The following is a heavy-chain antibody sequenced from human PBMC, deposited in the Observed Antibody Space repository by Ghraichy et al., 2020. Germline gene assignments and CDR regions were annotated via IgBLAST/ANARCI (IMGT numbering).Heavy chain of an antibody. Sequence: GGSLRLSCAASGFTFSSYWMSWVRQAPGKGLEWVANIKQDGSEKYYVDSVKGRFTISRDNAKNSLYLQMNSLRAEDTAVYYCARQGARVAGPNDYWGQGTLVTVSS. CDR2: IKQDGSEK. CDR3: ARQGARVAGPNDY. V-gene: IGHV3-7*01. D-gene: IGHD6-19*01. J-gene: IGHJ4*02. CDR1: GFTFSSYW.